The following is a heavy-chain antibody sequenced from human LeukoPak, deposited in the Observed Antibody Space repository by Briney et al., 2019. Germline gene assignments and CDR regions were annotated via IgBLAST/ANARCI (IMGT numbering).Heavy chain of an antibody. D-gene: IGHD3-10*01. CDR3: AKDRLKYLLLGIDF. J-gene: IGHJ4*02. Sequence: HPGGSLRLSCAASGFTFNSFAMHWVRQAPGKGLEHLAFIQSDGSDKYYADSVKGRFTISRDNSKNTLYLQMNSLRPDDTAVCYCAKDRLKYLLLGIDFWGQGALVTVSS. CDR1: GFTFNSFA. V-gene: IGHV3-30*02. CDR2: IQSDGSDK.